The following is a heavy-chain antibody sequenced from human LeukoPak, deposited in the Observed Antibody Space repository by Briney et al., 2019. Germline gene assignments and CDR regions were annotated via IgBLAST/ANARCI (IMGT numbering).Heavy chain of an antibody. V-gene: IGHV4-59*01. Sequence: SETLSLTCTVSGGPISRYYWSWTRQPPGKGLEWIGYIYYRGSTNYNPSLKCRVTISVDTSKNQFSLKLSSVTAADTAVYYCARDHRNYYDSSGYYAVFDYWGQGTLVTVSS. D-gene: IGHD3-22*01. CDR2: IYYRGST. J-gene: IGHJ4*02. CDR3: ARDHRNYYDSSGYYAVFDY. CDR1: GGPISRYY.